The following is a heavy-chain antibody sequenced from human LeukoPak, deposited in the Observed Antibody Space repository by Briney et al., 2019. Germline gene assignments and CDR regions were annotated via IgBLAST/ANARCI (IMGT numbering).Heavy chain of an antibody. CDR1: GGTFSSYA. D-gene: IGHD6-13*01. CDR2: IIPIFGTA. CDR3: ARETGIAAAFDP. Sequence: SVKVSCKASGGTFSSYAISWVRQAPGQGLEWMGGIIPIFGTANYAQKFQGRVTITADESTSTAYMELSSLRSEDTAVYYCARETGIAAAFDPWGQGTLVTVSS. V-gene: IGHV1-69*13. J-gene: IGHJ5*02.